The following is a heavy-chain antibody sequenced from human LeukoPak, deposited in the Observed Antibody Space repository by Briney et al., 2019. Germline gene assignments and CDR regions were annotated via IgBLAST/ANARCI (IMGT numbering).Heavy chain of an antibody. V-gene: IGHV3-30*02. Sequence: GGSLRLSCAASGFTFSTYGMHWVRQAPGKGLERVAFIRYDGNNKFYADSVKGRFTISRDNSKNTLYLQMNSLRPEDTAVYYCARDRHVYYDILTGYASYFEYWGQGALVTVSS. CDR2: IRYDGNNK. J-gene: IGHJ4*02. CDR3: ARDRHVYYDILTGYASYFEY. D-gene: IGHD3-9*01. CDR1: GFTFSTYG.